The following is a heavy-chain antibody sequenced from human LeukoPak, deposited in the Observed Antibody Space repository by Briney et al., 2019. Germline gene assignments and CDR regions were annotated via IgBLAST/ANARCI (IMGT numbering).Heavy chain of an antibody. V-gene: IGHV4-34*01. Sequence: SETLSLTCAVYGGSFSGYYWSWIRQPPGKELEWIGEINHSGSTNYNPSLKSRVTISVDTSKNQFSLKLSSVTAADTAVYYCAKASSWNYYYYMDVWGKGTTVTVSS. CDR2: INHSGST. J-gene: IGHJ6*03. CDR3: AKASSWNYYYYMDV. CDR1: GGSFSGYY. D-gene: IGHD2-15*01.